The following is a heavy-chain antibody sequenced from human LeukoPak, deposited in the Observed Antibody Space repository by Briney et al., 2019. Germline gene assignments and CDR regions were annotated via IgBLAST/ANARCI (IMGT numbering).Heavy chain of an antibody. D-gene: IGHD6-13*01. CDR2: IIPIFGTA. V-gene: IGHV1-69*13. J-gene: IGHJ6*02. CDR3: ARGTSSSWLDYYGMDV. CDR1: GGTFISYA. Sequence: GASVKVSCKASGGTFISYAISWVRQAPGQGLEWMGGIIPIFGTANYAQKFQGRVTITADESTSTAYMELSSLRSEDTAVYYCARGTSSSWLDYYGMDVWGQGTTVTVS.